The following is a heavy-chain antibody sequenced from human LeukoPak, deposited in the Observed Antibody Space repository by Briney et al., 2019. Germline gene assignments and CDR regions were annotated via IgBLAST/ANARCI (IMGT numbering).Heavy chain of an antibody. V-gene: IGHV1-18*01. Sequence: GASVKVSCKASGYTFTSYGISWVRQAPGQGLEWMGWISAYNGNTNYAQKLQGRVTMTTDTSTSTAYMELRSLRPDDTAVYYCARPAGCSGGSCLFFDYWGQGTLVTVSS. CDR1: GYTFTSYG. J-gene: IGHJ4*02. D-gene: IGHD2-15*01. CDR2: ISAYNGNT. CDR3: ARPAGCSGGSCLFFDY.